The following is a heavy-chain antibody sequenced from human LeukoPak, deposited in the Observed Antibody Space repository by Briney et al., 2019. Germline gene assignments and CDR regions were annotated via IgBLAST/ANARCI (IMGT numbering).Heavy chain of an antibody. CDR1: GFTFSSYA. CDR2: IVGSSST. CDR3: ARIGAGSSRDY. V-gene: IGHV3-21*01. D-gene: IGHD6-13*01. J-gene: IGHJ4*02. Sequence: GGSLRLSCAASGFTFSSYAMSWVRQAPGKGLEWVSSIVGSSSTYYADSLKGRFTISRDNAKNSLYLQMNSLRAEDTAVYCCARIGAGSSRDYWGQGTLVTVSS.